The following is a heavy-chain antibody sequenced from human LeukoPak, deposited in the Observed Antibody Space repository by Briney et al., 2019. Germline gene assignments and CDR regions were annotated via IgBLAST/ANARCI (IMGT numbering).Heavy chain of an antibody. CDR2: ISGSGGSK. D-gene: IGHD2/OR15-2a*01. Sequence: PGGSLRLSCAASGLTFSRYAMSWVRQAPGKGLEWVSAISGSGGSKYYPGSVKGGFTISRDNSKNTLYLQMNSLRAEDTAVYYCAKSEYFDGWGQGTLVTVSS. V-gene: IGHV3-23*01. CDR3: AKSEYFDG. J-gene: IGHJ4*02. CDR1: GLTFSRYA.